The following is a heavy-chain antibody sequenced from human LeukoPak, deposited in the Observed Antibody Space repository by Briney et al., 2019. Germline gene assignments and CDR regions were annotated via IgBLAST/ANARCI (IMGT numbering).Heavy chain of an antibody. D-gene: IGHD3-22*01. CDR3: ARELDDSSGGIDY. CDR1: GGTFSSYA. J-gene: IGHJ4*02. Sequence: SVKVSCKASGGTFSSYASSWVRQAPGQGLEWIGGIIPIFGTANYAQKFQGRVTITADESTSTAYMELSSLRSEDTAVYYCARELDDSSGGIDYWGQGTLVTVSS. CDR2: IIPIFGTA. V-gene: IGHV1-69*13.